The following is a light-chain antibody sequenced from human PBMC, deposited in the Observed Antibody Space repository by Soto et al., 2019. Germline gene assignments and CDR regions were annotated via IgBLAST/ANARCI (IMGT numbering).Light chain of an antibody. CDR1: RSDIGDSNF. CDR2: EVN. Sequence: QSALTQPASVSGSPGQSVTISCTGPRSDIGDSNFISWYQHSPGKAPRLLIYEVNNRPSGVSGRFSGSKAGNTASLTISGLLEDDEADYFCASFRSGTILVFGSGTKLTVL. J-gene: IGLJ1*01. CDR3: ASFRSGTILV. V-gene: IGLV2-14*01.